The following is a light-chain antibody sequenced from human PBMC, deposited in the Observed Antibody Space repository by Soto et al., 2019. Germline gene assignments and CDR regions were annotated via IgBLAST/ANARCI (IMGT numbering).Light chain of an antibody. Sequence: QSALTQPASVSGSPGQSITIPCTGTSSDVGSYNLVSWYQQHPGKAPKLMIYEVSQRPSGVSNRFSGSKSGNTASLTISGLQAEDEADYYCCSYAGSSTLVFGGGTKLTVL. CDR3: CSYAGSSTLV. V-gene: IGLV2-23*02. CDR2: EVS. CDR1: SSDVGSYNL. J-gene: IGLJ2*01.